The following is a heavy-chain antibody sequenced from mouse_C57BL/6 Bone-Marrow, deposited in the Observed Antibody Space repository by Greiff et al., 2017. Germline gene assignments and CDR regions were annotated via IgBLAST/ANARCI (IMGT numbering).Heavy chain of an antibody. J-gene: IGHJ4*01. CDR1: GFSLTSYG. V-gene: IGHV2-2*01. CDR3: ARAYDYLNYYAMDY. D-gene: IGHD2-4*01. Sequence: VKLQESGPGLVQPSQSLSITCTVSGFSLTSYGVHWVRQSPGKGLEWLGVLWSGGSTDYNAAFISRLSISKDNSKSQVFFKMNSLQADDTAIYYCARAYDYLNYYAMDYWGQGTSVTVSS. CDR2: LWSGGST.